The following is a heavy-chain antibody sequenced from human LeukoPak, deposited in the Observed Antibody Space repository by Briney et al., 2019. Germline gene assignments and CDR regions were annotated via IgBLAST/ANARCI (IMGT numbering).Heavy chain of an antibody. CDR3: ARADSVPAGDYHYWYMDV. V-gene: IGHV1-2*02. CDR2: IKPNSGDT. J-gene: IGHJ6*03. Sequence: ASVKVSCKASGFTLTDYIHWVRQDPRQGLQWMGWIKPNSGDTDYAQKFQGRVTMTRDTSISTVYMELSSLRSDDTAVYYCARADSVPAGDYHYWYMDVWGKGPTVTVSS. D-gene: IGHD6-13*01. CDR1: GFTLTDY.